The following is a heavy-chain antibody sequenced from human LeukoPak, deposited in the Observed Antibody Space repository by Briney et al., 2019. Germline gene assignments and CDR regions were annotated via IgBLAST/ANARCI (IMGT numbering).Heavy chain of an antibody. CDR1: GFPFSSYW. J-gene: IGHJ4*02. Sequence: GGSLRLSCVASGFPFSSYWMTWVRQAPGNGLEWVANIKQDGSKKSYVDSVKGRFTISRDNAKNSLYLQMNSLRAEDTAIYYCTRVGYIDEGIDYWGQGTLVTVSS. CDR2: IKQDGSKK. V-gene: IGHV3-7*04. CDR3: TRVGYIDEGIDY. D-gene: IGHD5-24*01.